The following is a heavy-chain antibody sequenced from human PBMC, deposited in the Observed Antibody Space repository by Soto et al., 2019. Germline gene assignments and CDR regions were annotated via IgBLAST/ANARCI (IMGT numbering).Heavy chain of an antibody. CDR1: GFTFSSYE. J-gene: IGHJ6*02. Sequence: EVQLVESGGGLVQPGGSLRLSCAASGFTFSSYEMNWVRQAPGKGLEWVSYISSSGSTIYYADSVKGRFTISRDNAKNSLYLQMNSLRAEDTAVYYCARGVAVAGTPCGYSYGMDVWGQGTTVTVSS. D-gene: IGHD6-19*01. CDR3: ARGVAVAGTPCGYSYGMDV. V-gene: IGHV3-48*03. CDR2: ISSSGSTI.